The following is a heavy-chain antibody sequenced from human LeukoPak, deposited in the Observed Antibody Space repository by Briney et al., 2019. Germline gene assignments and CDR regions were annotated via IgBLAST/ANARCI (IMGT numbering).Heavy chain of an antibody. D-gene: IGHD1/OR15-1a*01. CDR1: GFTYTNYW. CDR2: INPEGTIT. CDR3: AKDLSWNTADR. J-gene: IGHJ5*02. Sequence: GGSLRLSCVGSGFTYTNYWMHWVRQVPGKGPVGVSRINPEGTITDYADSVKGRFTISRDNAQTLLYLQMNGLRADDTAVYYCAKDLSWNTADRWGQGTLVTVSS. V-gene: IGHV3-74*01.